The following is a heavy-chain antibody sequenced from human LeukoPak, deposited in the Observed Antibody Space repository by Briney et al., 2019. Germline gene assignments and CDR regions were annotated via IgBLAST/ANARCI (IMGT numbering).Heavy chain of an antibody. D-gene: IGHD3-22*01. CDR2: ISYDGSNK. CDR3: AKEHGDSSGYCDY. V-gene: IGHV3-30*18. CDR1: GFTFSSYG. J-gene: IGHJ4*02. Sequence: PGGSLRLSCAASGFTFSSYGMHWVRQAPGKGLEWVAVISYDGSNKYYADSVKGRFTISRDNSKNTLYLQMNSLRAEDTAVYYCAKEHGDSSGYCDYWGQGTPVTVSS.